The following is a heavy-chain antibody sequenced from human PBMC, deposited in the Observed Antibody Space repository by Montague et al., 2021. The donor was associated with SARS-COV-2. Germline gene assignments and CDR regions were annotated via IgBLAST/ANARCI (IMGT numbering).Heavy chain of an antibody. J-gene: IGHJ4*03. CDR1: RGSVKSYY. CDR2: INHSGTT. CDR3: ARGRPVQGSIRHFESVSYGVLDL. V-gene: IGHV4-34*01. D-gene: IGHD2-8*01. Sequence: SETLSLTYAVYRGSVKSYYWTWIRQAPGKGLAWIGEINHSGTTNYNPSLKSRVTMSIDASKRQFSLRLNSVSAADTAVYFCARGRPVQGSIRHFESVSYGVLDLWAPGSLVIVS.